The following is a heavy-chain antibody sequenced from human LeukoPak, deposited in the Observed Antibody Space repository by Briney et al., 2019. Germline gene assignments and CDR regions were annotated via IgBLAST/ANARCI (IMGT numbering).Heavy chain of an antibody. Sequence: SVKVSCKASGGTFSSYAISWVRQAPGQGLEWMGRIIPILGIANYAQKFQGRVTITADKSTSTAYMELSSLRSEDTAVYYCARDLRGYSYAGPRGWFDPWGQGTLVTVSS. D-gene: IGHD5-18*01. CDR2: IIPILGIA. CDR3: ARDLRGYSYAGPRGWFDP. J-gene: IGHJ5*02. V-gene: IGHV1-69*04. CDR1: GGTFSSYA.